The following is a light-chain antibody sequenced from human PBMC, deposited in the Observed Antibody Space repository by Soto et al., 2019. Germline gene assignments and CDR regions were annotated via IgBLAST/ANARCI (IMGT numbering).Light chain of an antibody. J-gene: IGKJ2*01. V-gene: IGKV1-5*01. CDR3: QQYNSDPYT. CDR2: DSS. Sequence: DIQMTQSPSTLSASVGDRVTISCRASQPISNWLAWYQQNPGKAPKLLIYDSSSLETGVPPRFSGTGSGTQYTLTISSLQPDDSATYYCQQYNSDPYTFGQGTRLQIK. CDR1: QPISNW.